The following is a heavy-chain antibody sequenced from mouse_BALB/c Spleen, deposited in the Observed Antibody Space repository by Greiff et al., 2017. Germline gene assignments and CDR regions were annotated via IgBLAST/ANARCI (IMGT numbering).Heavy chain of an antibody. D-gene: IGHD1-1*02. CDR3: AREGGSPFAY. V-gene: IGHV5-6-5*01. CDR2: ISSGGST. Sequence: DVKLVESGGGLVKPGGSLKLSCAASGFTFSSYAMSWVRQTPEKRLEWVASISSGGSTYYPDSVKGRFTISRDNARNILYLQMSSLRSEDTAMYYCAREGGSPFAYWGQGTLVTVSA. CDR1: GFTFSSYA. J-gene: IGHJ3*01.